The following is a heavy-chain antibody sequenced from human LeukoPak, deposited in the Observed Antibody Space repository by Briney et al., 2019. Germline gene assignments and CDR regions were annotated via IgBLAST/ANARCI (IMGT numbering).Heavy chain of an antibody. CDR1: GGTFSSYA. CDR2: IIPIFGTA. V-gene: IGHV1-69*13. D-gene: IGHD6-6*01. Sequence: SVKVSCKASGGTFSSYAISWVRQAPGQGLEWMGGIIPIFGTANYAQKFQGRVTITADESTSTAYMELSSLRSEDTAVYYCARVGYSSSSHYYYYMDVWGKGTTVTVSS. J-gene: IGHJ6*03. CDR3: ARVGYSSSSHYYYYMDV.